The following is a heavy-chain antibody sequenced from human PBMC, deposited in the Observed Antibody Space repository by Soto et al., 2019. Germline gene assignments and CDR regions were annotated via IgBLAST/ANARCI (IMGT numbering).Heavy chain of an antibody. CDR1: GFTFSSYS. CDR3: AIAWQDGGDWAGMDV. V-gene: IGHV3-21*01. J-gene: IGHJ6*02. CDR2: ISSSSSYI. D-gene: IGHD2-21*02. Sequence: EVQLVESGGGLVKPGGSLRLSCAASGFTFSSYSMNWVRQAPGKGLEWVSSISSSSSYIYYADSVKGRFTISRDNAKNSLDLEMNSLRAADTGVDSCAIAWQDGGDWAGMDVWGQGTTVTVSS.